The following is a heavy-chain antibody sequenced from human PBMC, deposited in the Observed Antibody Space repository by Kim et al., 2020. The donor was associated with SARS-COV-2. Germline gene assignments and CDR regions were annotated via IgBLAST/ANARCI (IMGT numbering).Heavy chain of an antibody. Sequence: SETLSLTCTVSGGSISSYYWSWIRQPPGKGLEWIGYIYYSGSTNYNPSLKSRVTISVDTSKNQFSLKLSSVTAADTAVYYCARYIAARPFDYWGQGTLVT. D-gene: IGHD6-6*01. CDR1: GGSISSYY. J-gene: IGHJ4*02. CDR2: IYYSGST. V-gene: IGHV4-59*01. CDR3: ARYIAARPFDY.